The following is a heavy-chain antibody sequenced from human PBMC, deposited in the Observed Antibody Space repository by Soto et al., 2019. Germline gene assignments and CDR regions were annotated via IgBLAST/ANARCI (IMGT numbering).Heavy chain of an antibody. CDR3: VREGSSWYRHNWFDP. CDR2: IYYSGST. V-gene: IGHV4-59*01. CDR1: GGSISSYY. J-gene: IGHJ5*02. D-gene: IGHD6-13*01. Sequence: PSETLSLTCTVSGGSISSYYWSWIRQPPGKGLEWIGYIYYSGSTNYNPSLKSRVTISVDTSKNQFSLKLSSVTAADTAVYYCVREGSSWYRHNWFDPWGQGTLVTVSS.